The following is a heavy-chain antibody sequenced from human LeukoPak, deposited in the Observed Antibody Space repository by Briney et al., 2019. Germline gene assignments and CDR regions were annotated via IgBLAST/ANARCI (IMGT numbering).Heavy chain of an antibody. D-gene: IGHD2-2*01. CDR3: AREGGLGYCSSATCSGDH. Sequence: GGSLRLSCTASGFTFGDSAMSWFRQAPGKGLEWLGFIRNKENGETTDYAASVKGRFTISRDDSKSIAYLQMNSLKTEDTAVYYCAREGGLGYCSSATCSGDHWGQGTLVTVSS. CDR2: IRNKENGETT. V-gene: IGHV3-49*03. CDR1: GFTFGDSA. J-gene: IGHJ4*02.